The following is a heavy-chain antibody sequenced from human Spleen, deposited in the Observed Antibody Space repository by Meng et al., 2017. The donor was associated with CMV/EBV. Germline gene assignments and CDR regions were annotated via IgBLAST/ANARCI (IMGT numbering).Heavy chain of an antibody. CDR3: ARAGSDCSSTSCSSYYYYGMDV. CDR1: GGSISSSSYY. Sequence: SETLSLTCTVSGGSISSSSYYWGWIRQPPGKGLEWIGSIYYSGSTNYNPSLKSRVTISVDTSKNQFSLKLSSVTAADTAVYYCARAGSDCSSTSCSSYYYYGMDVWGQGTTVTVSS. D-gene: IGHD2-2*01. CDR2: IYYSGST. J-gene: IGHJ6*02. V-gene: IGHV4-39*07.